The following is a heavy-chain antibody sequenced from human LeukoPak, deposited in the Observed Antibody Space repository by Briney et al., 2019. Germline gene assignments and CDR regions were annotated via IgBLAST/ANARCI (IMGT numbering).Heavy chain of an antibody. CDR2: ISAYNGNT. Sequence: GASVKVSCKASGYTFTSYGISWVRQAPGQGLEWMGWISAYNGNTNYAQKLQGRVTMTTDTSTSTAYMELRSLRSDDTAVYYCAREANYDYVWGSYSWFDPWGQGTLVIVSS. J-gene: IGHJ5*02. D-gene: IGHD3-16*01. CDR3: AREANYDYVWGSYSWFDP. CDR1: GYTFTSYG. V-gene: IGHV1-18*01.